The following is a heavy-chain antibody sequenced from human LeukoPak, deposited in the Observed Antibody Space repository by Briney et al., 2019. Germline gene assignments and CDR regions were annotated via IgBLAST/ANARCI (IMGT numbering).Heavy chain of an antibody. CDR2: VYYSGST. CDR3: ARDQGGYTPFDY. J-gene: IGHJ4*02. Sequence: SETLSLTCTVSGDSISTYYWSWIRQPPGKVLEWIGYVYYSGSTNYNPSLKSRVTILVDTSKNQFSLKLSSVTAADTAVYYCARDQGGYTPFDYWGQGTLVTVSS. CDR1: GDSISTYY. D-gene: IGHD5-12*01. V-gene: IGHV4-59*01.